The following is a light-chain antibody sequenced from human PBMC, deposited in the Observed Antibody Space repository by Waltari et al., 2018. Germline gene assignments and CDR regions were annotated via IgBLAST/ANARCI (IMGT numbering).Light chain of an antibody. CDR3: QHYDGVPPWT. CDR2: DAS. V-gene: IGKV1-33*01. Sequence: DIQMTQSPSSLSASVGDRVTITCQASQDISNYLNWYQQKPGKAPKLLIYDASNLETGVPSRFSGSGSGTDFTVTISRLQPEDIATYYCQHYDGVPPWTFGQGTRVDFK. CDR1: QDISNY. J-gene: IGKJ1*01.